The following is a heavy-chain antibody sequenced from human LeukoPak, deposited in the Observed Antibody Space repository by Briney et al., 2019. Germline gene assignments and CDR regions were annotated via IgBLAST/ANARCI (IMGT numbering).Heavy chain of an antibody. J-gene: IGHJ6*03. Sequence: ASVKVSCKASGYTFTSYDINWVRQATGQGLEWMGWMNPNSGNTGYAQKFQGRVTMTRNTSISTAYMELSSLRSEDTAVYYCARAEYYYDSSGYYYYYYYMDVWGKGTTVTVSS. CDR2: MNPNSGNT. V-gene: IGHV1-8*01. CDR1: GYTFTSYD. CDR3: ARAEYYYDSSGYYYYYYYMDV. D-gene: IGHD3-22*01.